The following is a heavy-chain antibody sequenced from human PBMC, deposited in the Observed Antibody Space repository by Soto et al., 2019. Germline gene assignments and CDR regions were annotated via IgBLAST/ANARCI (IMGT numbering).Heavy chain of an antibody. D-gene: IGHD5-12*01. V-gene: IGHV3-33*01. CDR1: GFTFSNYG. CDR3: ARDHSGYYFDY. Sequence: GGSLRLSCAASGFTFSNYGFHWVRQTPGKGLEWVAAIWYDGSHKYYGDSVKGRFAISRDDSRNTLYLQINSLRVEDTGVYYCARDHSGYYFDYWGQGTLVTVSS. CDR2: IWYDGSHK. J-gene: IGHJ4*02.